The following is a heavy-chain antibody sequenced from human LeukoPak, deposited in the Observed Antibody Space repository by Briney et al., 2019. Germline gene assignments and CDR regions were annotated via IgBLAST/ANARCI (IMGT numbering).Heavy chain of an antibody. V-gene: IGHV1-24*01. D-gene: IGHD6-13*01. CDR3: ATDLPAAAGTPSYYYYMDV. CDR1: GYTLTELS. Sequence: ASVKVSCKVSGYTLTELSMHWVRQAPGKGLEWMGGFDPEDGETIYAQKFQGRVTMTEDTSTDTAYMELSSLRSEDTAVYYCATDLPAAAGTPSYYYYMDVWGKGTTVTVSS. J-gene: IGHJ6*03. CDR2: FDPEDGET.